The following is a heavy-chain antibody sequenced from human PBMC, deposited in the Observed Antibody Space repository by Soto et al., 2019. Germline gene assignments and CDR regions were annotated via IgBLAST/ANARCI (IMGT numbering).Heavy chain of an antibody. Sequence: GESLKISCTASGFTFSSYAMSWVRQAPGKGLEWVSAISGSGGSTYYADSVKGRFTISRDNSKNTLYLQMSSLRAEDTAVYYCAKATITTRGYFDYWGQGTLVTVSS. CDR3: AKATITTRGYFDY. V-gene: IGHV3-23*01. D-gene: IGHD4-4*01. J-gene: IGHJ4*02. CDR1: GFTFSSYA. CDR2: ISGSGGST.